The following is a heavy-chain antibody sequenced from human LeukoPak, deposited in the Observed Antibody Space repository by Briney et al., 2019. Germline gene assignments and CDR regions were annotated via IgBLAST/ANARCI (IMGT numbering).Heavy chain of an antibody. CDR2: IYYTGSI. V-gene: IGHV4-59*08. J-gene: IGHJ2*01. CDR3: ARRPRGVVVASTHWYFDL. Sequence: SETLSLTCTVSGGSISSYYWSWIRQPPGKGLEWIGYIYYTGSINYNPSLKSRVTISIDTSKNQFSLKLSSVTAADTAVYYCARRPRGVVVASTHWYFDLWGRGTLVTVSS. CDR1: GGSISSYY. D-gene: IGHD2-15*01.